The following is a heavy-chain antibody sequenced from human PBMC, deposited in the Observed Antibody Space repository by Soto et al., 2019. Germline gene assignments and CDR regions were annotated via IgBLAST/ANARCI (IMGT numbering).Heavy chain of an antibody. V-gene: IGHV1-46*03. CDR1: GHSITSRY. J-gene: IGHJ5*02. CDR3: SRDQSWQDLVWWFNH. Sequence: ASVKVSCKASGHSITSRYMHWVRQAPGQGLEWIGTIDPTGGSTNYAQKLQGRVTMTRDTSTSTVYMELRSLTSEDTAVYYWSRDQSWQDLVWWFNHWGQGTQVTVSS. D-gene: IGHD6-13*01. CDR2: IDPTGGST.